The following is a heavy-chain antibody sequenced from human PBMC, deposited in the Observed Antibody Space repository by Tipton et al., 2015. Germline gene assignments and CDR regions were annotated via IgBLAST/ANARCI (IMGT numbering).Heavy chain of an antibody. V-gene: IGHV4-59*08. D-gene: IGHD3-9*01. CDR1: GVSVNSYY. Sequence: TLSLTCTVSGVSVNSYYWGWIRQPPGKGLEYIGYIHYSGNSNYNPSLKSRISMSVDTSKNHISLKISSVTAADTAVYYCACHDYDLLTRDYPAIDYWGQGTLVIVSS. CDR2: IHYSGNS. CDR3: ACHDYDLLTRDYPAIDY. J-gene: IGHJ4*02.